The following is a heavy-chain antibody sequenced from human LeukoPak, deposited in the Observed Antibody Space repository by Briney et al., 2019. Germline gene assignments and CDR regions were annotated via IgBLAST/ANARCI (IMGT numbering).Heavy chain of an antibody. D-gene: IGHD2-15*01. CDR2: ISPSGGAI. Sequence: PGGSLRLSCAASGFTFSDYYRSWIRQAPGKGLEWLAFISPSGGAIYYADSVKGRFTISRDNVKNSLHLQMNSLKAEDTAVYYCARGLFVAGSFFDSWGQGTLVTVSS. CDR1: GFTFSDYY. V-gene: IGHV3-11*01. CDR3: ARGLFVAGSFFDS. J-gene: IGHJ4*03.